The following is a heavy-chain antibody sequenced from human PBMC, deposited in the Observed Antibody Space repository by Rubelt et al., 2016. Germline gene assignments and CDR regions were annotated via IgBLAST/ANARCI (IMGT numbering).Heavy chain of an antibody. V-gene: IGHV1-69*09. CDR2: IIPILGIA. Sequence: QLVQSRAEVKKPGSSVKVSCKASGGTFSSYAISWVRQAPGQGLGWMGRIIPILGIANYAQKCQGRVTITAAKSTSTAYMELSSLRSEVTAVYYCARVAYYVSSGYPGRLDYWGQGTLVTVSS. CDR1: GGTFSSYA. D-gene: IGHD3-22*01. J-gene: IGHJ4*02. CDR3: ARVAYYVSSGYPGRLDY.